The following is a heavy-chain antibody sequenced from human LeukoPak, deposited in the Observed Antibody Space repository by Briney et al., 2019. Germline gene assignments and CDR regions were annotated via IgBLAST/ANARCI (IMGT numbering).Heavy chain of an antibody. CDR1: GASIGSFY. V-gene: IGHV4-4*07. CDR3: ARGLAPTAEEFYAFDI. Sequence: SETLSLTCSVSGASIGSFYWSWIRQPAGKGLEWIGRLYKGGDTNYSPSLRSRVTVSADTAKNQFSLIVSSVTAADTAMYYCARGLAPTAEEFYAFDIWGHGTMVTVSS. D-gene: IGHD2-21*02. J-gene: IGHJ3*02. CDR2: LYKGGDT.